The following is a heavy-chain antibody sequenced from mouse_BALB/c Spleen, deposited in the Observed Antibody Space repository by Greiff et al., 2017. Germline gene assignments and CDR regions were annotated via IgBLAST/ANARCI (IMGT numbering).Heavy chain of an antibody. Sequence: QVQLQQSGPGLVAPSQSLSITCTVSGFSLTSYGVHWVRQPPGKGLEWLGVIWAGGSTNYNSALMSRLSISKDNSKSQVFLKMNSLQTDDTAMYYCAREGYYGSTYYFDYWGQGTTLTVSS. J-gene: IGHJ2*01. CDR3: AREGYYGSTYYFDY. CDR2: IWAGGST. CDR1: GFSLTSYG. D-gene: IGHD1-1*01. V-gene: IGHV2-9*02.